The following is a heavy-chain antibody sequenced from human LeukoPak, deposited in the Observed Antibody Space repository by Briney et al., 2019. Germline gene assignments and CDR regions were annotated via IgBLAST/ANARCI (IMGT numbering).Heavy chain of an antibody. V-gene: IGHV4-59*08. J-gene: IGHJ4*02. CDR1: GGSIRDYY. CDR2: VYYSGST. CDR3: ARRRAVPGHYYFDY. Sequence: SETLSLTCTISGGSIRDYYWSWIRQPPGKGLEWIGYVYYSGSTNYNPSLNSRVTISSDTSKKQLSLKVTSVTAADTAVYYCARRRAVPGHYYFDYWGQGILVTVSS. D-gene: IGHD3-10*01.